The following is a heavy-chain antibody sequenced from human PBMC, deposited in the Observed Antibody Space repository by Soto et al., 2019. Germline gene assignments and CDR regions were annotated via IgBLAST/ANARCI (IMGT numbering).Heavy chain of an antibody. D-gene: IGHD3-9*01. CDR3: ASSYDIFTGYSALDAFDI. CDR2: ISSSSSYI. J-gene: IGHJ3*02. Sequence: GGSMRLSCAASGFTFSSYSMNRVRQAAGKGLECVSSISSSSSYIYYADSVKGRFTISRDNANNSLYLLMKSLRAEDTAVYYYASSYDIFTGYSALDAFDIWGQGTMVTVSS. V-gene: IGHV3-21*01. CDR1: GFTFSSYS.